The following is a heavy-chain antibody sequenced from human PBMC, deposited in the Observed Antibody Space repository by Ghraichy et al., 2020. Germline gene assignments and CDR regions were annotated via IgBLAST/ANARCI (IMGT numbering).Heavy chain of an antibody. CDR1: GYSISSGYY. Sequence: SQTLSLTCTVSGYSISSGYYWGWIRQPPGKGLEWIGSISHSGSTNYNPSLKSRGTISIDTSKNQFSLNLRSVTAADTAVYYCARSGAAGRYYYYYGMDVWGQGTTVTVSS. CDR3: ARSGAAGRYYYYYGMDV. J-gene: IGHJ6*02. CDR2: ISHSGST. V-gene: IGHV4-38-2*02. D-gene: IGHD6-13*01.